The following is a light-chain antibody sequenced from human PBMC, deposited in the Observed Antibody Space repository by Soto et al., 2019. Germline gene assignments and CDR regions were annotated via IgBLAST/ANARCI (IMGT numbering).Light chain of an antibody. Sequence: DIQMTQSPSFVSASVGDRVTITCRASQSISTWLAWYQQKPGKAPKLLISAASSLQSGAPSRFSGSGSGTDFTLVISSLQPEDFATYYCQQAISFPRTSGQGTKVDIK. CDR2: AAS. CDR3: QQAISFPRT. J-gene: IGKJ1*01. CDR1: QSISTW. V-gene: IGKV1-12*01.